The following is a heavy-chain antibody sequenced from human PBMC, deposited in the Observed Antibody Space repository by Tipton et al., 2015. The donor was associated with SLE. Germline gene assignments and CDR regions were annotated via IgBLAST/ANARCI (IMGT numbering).Heavy chain of an antibody. CDR2: IHYSGVT. D-gene: IGHD1-14*01. Sequence: TLSLTCSVSGASMNGRYWSWIRQPPGKGLEWIGYIHYSGVTSYNPSLQSRVTISIDTSRKQFYLNLSSVTAAGSAVYFCARYPLTDWRLGLWGRGTLVNVSS. J-gene: IGHJ2*01. V-gene: IGHV4-59*11. CDR1: GASMNGRY. CDR3: ARYPLTDWRLGL.